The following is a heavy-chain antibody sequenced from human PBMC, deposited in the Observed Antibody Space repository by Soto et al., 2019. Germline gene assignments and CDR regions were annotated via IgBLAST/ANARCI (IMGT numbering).Heavy chain of an antibody. D-gene: IGHD2-15*01. Sequence: GGSLRLSCAASGFTFSDYYMSWIRQAPGKGLEWVSYISSSGSTIYYADSVKGRFTISRDNAKNSLYLQMNSLRAEDTAVYYCAATSHNIVVVVAATPSGAFDIWGQGTMVTVSS. CDR3: AATSHNIVVVVAATPSGAFDI. V-gene: IGHV3-11*01. CDR2: ISSSGSTI. J-gene: IGHJ3*02. CDR1: GFTFSDYY.